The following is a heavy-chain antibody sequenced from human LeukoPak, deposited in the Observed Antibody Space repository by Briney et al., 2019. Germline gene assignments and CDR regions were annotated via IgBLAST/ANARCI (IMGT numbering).Heavy chain of an antibody. V-gene: IGHV3-15*01. J-gene: IGHJ4*02. CDR2: ITSKSAGGTT. D-gene: IGHD4-17*01. CDR1: GFTFNNAW. Sequence: SGGSLRLSCAASGFTFNNAWLSWIRQAPGKGLEWVARITSKSAGGTTDYPAPVKGRFTISRDDSKNMPYLQMNSPKTEDTAVYYCTTDSGDYGDYVREWGQGTLVTVSS. CDR3: TTDSGDYGDYVRE.